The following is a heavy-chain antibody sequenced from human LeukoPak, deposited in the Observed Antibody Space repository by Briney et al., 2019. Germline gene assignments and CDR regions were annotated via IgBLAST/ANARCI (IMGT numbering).Heavy chain of an antibody. CDR1: GDSISPYY. J-gene: IGHJ3*02. D-gene: IGHD3-10*01. Sequence: PSETLSLTCTVSGDSISPYYWSWIRQPPGKGLEWIGYIYYSGSTNYNPSLESRVTISIDTSKNQFSLKLSSVTAADTAVCYCARPYYYGSGSYYMAFDIWGQGTMVTVSS. CDR2: IYYSGST. V-gene: IGHV4-59*12. CDR3: ARPYYYGSGSYYMAFDI.